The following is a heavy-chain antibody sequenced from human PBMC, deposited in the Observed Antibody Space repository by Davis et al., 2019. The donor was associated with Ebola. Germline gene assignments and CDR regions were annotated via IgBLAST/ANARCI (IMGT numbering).Heavy chain of an antibody. CDR3: ARDINWKDVYGLDV. CDR2: ISGRGTNI. J-gene: IGHJ6*02. V-gene: IGHV3-21*01. Sequence: GGSPRLSCAASGFTFSSYGMSWVRQAPGKGLEWVSVISGRGTNIYYADSVKGRFTVSRDNAKNTLYLQMNSLRDEDTAVYYCARDINWKDVYGLDVWGQGTTVTVSS. D-gene: IGHD1-1*01. CDR1: GFTFSSYG.